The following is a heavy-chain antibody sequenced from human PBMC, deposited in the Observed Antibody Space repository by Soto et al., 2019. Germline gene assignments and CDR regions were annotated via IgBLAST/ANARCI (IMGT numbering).Heavy chain of an antibody. V-gene: IGHV1-69*13. CDR1: GGTFSSYA. CDR3: AREEDGSGSYYNPFDY. J-gene: IGHJ4*02. D-gene: IGHD3-10*01. CDR2: IIPIFGTA. Sequence: GASVKFSCKASGGTFSSYAISWVRQAPGQGLEWMGGIIPIFGTANYAQKSQGRVTITADESTSTAYMELSSLRSEDTAVYYCAREEDGSGSYYNPFDYWGQGTLVTVSS.